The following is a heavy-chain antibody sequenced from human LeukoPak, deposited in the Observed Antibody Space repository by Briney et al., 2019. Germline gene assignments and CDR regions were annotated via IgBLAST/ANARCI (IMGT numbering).Heavy chain of an antibody. D-gene: IGHD1-1*01. CDR1: GGSFNDYY. V-gene: IGHV4-34*01. Sequence: SETLSLTCAVYGGSFNDYYWSWIRQSPGKGLEWIGEINHSGNSNYNPSLKSRLTTSVDTSRSQFSLKLRSVTAADTAVYYCARGRTQPWVAKLRGVSWFDPWGQGILVTVSS. CDR2: INHSGNS. CDR3: ARGRTQPWVAKLRGVSWFDP. J-gene: IGHJ5*02.